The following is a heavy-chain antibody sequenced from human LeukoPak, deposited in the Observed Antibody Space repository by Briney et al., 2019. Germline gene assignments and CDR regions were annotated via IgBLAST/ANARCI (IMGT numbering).Heavy chain of an antibody. CDR3: AQDRGARYPFGMDV. J-gene: IGHJ6*02. CDR1: GFMFSSNW. Sequence: GGSLRLSCAASGFMFSSNWMSWVRQAPGKGLEWVSSIGGGGTTSYADSVKGRFTISRDLSKITVYLQMNSLRAEDTAVYYCAQDRGARYPFGMDVWGQGTTVTVSS. D-gene: IGHD2-2*01. CDR2: IGGGGTT. V-gene: IGHV3-23*01.